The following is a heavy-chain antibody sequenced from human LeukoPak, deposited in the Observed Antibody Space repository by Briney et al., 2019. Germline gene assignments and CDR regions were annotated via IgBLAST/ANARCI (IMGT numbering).Heavy chain of an antibody. CDR2: IYYSGST. J-gene: IGHJ3*02. D-gene: IGHD2-2*02. V-gene: IGHV4-59*11. CDR3: ARRTLRYDAFDI. Sequence: PSETLSLTCTVAGGSISSHYWSWIRKPPGKGLEWIGYIYYSGSTNYNPSLKSRVTISVDTSKNQFSLKLSSVTAADTAVYYCARRTLRYDAFDIWGQGTMVTVSS. CDR1: GGSISSHY.